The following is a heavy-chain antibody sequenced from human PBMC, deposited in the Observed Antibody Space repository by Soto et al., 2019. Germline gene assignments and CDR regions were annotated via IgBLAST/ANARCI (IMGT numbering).Heavy chain of an antibody. CDR3: ASRSSGWYFDY. V-gene: IGHV4-61*01. J-gene: IGHJ4*02. D-gene: IGHD6-19*01. Sequence: SETLSLTCTVSGGSVSSGSDYWSWIRQPPGKGLEWIGYIYYSGSTNYNPSLKSRVTISVDTSKNQFSLKLSSVTAADTAVYYCASRSSGWYFDYWGQGTLVTVSS. CDR1: GGSVSSGSDY. CDR2: IYYSGST.